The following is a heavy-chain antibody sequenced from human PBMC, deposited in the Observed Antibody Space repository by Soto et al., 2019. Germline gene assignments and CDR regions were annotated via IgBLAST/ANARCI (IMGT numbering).Heavy chain of an antibody. Sequence: SGPTLVNPTQTLTLTCTFSGFSLSTSGMCVSWIRQPPGKALEWLARIDWDDDKYYSTSLKTRLTISKDTSKNQVVLTMTNMDSVDTATYYCARILTAVAGKYYYGMDVWGQVTRVTVAS. CDR3: ARILTAVAGKYYYGMDV. CDR2: IDWDDDK. V-gene: IGHV2-70*11. J-gene: IGHJ6*02. CDR1: GFSLSTSGMC. D-gene: IGHD6-19*01.